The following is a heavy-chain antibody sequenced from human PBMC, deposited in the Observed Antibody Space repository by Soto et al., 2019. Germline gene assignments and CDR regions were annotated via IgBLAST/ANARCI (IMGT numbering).Heavy chain of an antibody. CDR2: ISGSGGST. Sequence: GGSLRLSCAASGFTFSSYAMSWVRQAPGKGLEWVSAISGSGGSTYYADSVKGRFTISRDNSKNTLYLQMNSLRAEDTAVYYCAKYVAAATPYYYYYYGMDVWGQGTTVTVSS. CDR1: GFTFSSYA. CDR3: AKYVAAATPYYYYYYGMDV. D-gene: IGHD6-19*01. V-gene: IGHV3-23*01. J-gene: IGHJ6*02.